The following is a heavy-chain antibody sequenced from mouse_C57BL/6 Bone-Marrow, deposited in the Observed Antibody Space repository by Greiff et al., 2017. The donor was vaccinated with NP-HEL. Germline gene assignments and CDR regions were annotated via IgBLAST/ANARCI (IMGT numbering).Heavy chain of an antibody. D-gene: IGHD1-1*01. CDR3: ARSRYYGSRTGFAY. J-gene: IGHJ3*01. Sequence: VQLQQSGPELVKPGASVKLSCKASGYTFTSYDINWVKQRPGQGLEWIGWIYPRDGSTKYNEKFKGKATLTVDTSSSTAYMELHSLTSEDSAVYFCARSRYYGSRTGFAYWGQGTLVTVSA. CDR1: GYTFTSYD. V-gene: IGHV1-85*01. CDR2: IYPRDGST.